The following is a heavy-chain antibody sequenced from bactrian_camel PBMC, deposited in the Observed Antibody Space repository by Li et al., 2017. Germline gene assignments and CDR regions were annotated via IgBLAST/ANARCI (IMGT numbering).Heavy chain of an antibody. D-gene: IGHD3*01. CDR3: ATDLWGSSGY. CDR1: GYAVSSYC. J-gene: IGHJ4*01. CDR2: IRRDGDE. V-gene: IGHV3S6*01. Sequence: HVQLVESGGGLVQAGGSLRLSCAVSGYAVSSYCMSWFRQVPGKAREGIAGIRRDGDEYYAGSVKGRFTISRDNAKNTVYLQMNSLKSEDTALYYCATDLWGSSGYWGQGTQVTVS.